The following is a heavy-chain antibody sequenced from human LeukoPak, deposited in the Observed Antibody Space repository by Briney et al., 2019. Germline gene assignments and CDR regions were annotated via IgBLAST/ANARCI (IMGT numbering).Heavy chain of an antibody. J-gene: IGHJ4*02. CDR1: GFTFSDYY. CDR2: ISSSGSTI. Sequence: PGGYLRRSCAASGFTFSDYYTSWIRQAPGHGLEGVSYISSSGSTIYYADSVKGRFTMSRDNAKDSMYLQMNSLGAEDTAVYYCGPFIYRGQGTLVTVSS. D-gene: IGHD3-10*01. CDR3: GPFIY. V-gene: IGHV3-11*04.